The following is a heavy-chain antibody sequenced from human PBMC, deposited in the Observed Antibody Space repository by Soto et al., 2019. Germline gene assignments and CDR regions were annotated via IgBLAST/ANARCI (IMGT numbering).Heavy chain of an antibody. CDR1: GGSISSYY. D-gene: IGHD2-15*01. J-gene: IGHJ3*02. V-gene: IGHV4-59*01. CDR3: ARDQDSAAFDI. Sequence: SETLSLTCSVFGGSISSYYWSWIRQPPGKGLEWIGYIYYSGSTNYNPSLKSRVTISVDTSKNQFSLKLSSVTAADTAVYYCARDQDSAAFDIWGQGTMVTVSS. CDR2: IYYSGST.